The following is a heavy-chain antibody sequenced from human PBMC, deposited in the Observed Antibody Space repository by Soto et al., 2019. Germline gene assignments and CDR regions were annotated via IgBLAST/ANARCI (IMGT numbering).Heavy chain of an antibody. CDR2: INPNSGGT. Sequence: ASVKVSCKASGYTFTGYYMHWVRQDPGQGLEWMGWINPNSGGTNYAQKFQGRVTMTRDTSISTAYMELSRLRSDDTAVYYCAREGDFGRVIVVFWGQGTLVTVSS. CDR1: GYTFTGYY. V-gene: IGHV1-2*02. J-gene: IGHJ4*02. CDR3: AREGDFGRVIVVF. D-gene: IGHD3-22*01.